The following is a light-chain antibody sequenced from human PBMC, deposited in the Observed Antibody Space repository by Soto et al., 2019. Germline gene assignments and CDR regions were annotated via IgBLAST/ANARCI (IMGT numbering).Light chain of an antibody. CDR1: QRVSSSY. CDR2: GAS. Sequence: EIVLTQSAGALSWSAGERGTLSCRAGQRVSSSYLAWYQQKSGQAPRPLIYGASSRATGIPDRFSGSGSGTDFTLTISRLEPEDFAVYYCQQYGSSPRTFGPGTKVDIK. V-gene: IGKV3-20*01. CDR3: QQYGSSPRT. J-gene: IGKJ3*01.